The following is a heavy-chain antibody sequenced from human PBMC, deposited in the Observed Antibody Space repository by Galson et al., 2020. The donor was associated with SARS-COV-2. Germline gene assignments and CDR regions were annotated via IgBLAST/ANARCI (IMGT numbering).Heavy chain of an antibody. CDR3: ARRGGMVTTQYFDL. J-gene: IGHJ2*01. CDR1: GGSFSTTSYF. D-gene: IGHD4-17*01. V-gene: IGHV4-39*01. Sequence: SETLSLTCTVSGGSFSTTSYFWGWIRQPPGKGLEWIGTIYYSGTTYYNPSLRSRVTISVDTSRNQFSLKLNSVTAADTAVYYCARRGGMVTTQYFDLWGRGTLVTVSS. CDR2: IYYSGTT.